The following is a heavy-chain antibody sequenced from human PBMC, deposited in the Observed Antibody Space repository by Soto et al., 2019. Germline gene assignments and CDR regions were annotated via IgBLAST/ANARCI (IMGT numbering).Heavy chain of an antibody. CDR2: ISHDGSNK. D-gene: IGHD3-10*01. J-gene: IGHJ4*02. CDR3: ARDPCAQPRQPGVY. Sequence: QVQLVESGGGVVQSGRSLRLSCAGSGFTFSSYAMHWVRQAPGKGLEWVAVISHDGSNKYYADSVKGRFTISRDNSQSTLYLQMNSLRPEDTAVYYCARDPCAQPRQPGVYWGQGTLVTVSS. CDR1: GFTFSSYA. V-gene: IGHV3-30-3*01.